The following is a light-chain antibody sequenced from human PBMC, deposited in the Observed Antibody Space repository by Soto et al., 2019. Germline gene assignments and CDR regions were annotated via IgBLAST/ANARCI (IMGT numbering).Light chain of an antibody. V-gene: IGKV3-20*01. CDR2: GAS. Sequence: EIVLTQSPGTLSLSPGERATLSCRASPSVSSSYLAWYQQNPGQAPRLLIYGASSRATGIPDRFSGSGSGTDFTLNISRLEPEDFAVYYCQQYGSSPPTFGPGTKVDIK. J-gene: IGKJ3*01. CDR1: PSVSSSY. CDR3: QQYGSSPPT.